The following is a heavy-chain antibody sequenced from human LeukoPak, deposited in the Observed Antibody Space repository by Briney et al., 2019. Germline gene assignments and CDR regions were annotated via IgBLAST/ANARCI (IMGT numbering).Heavy chain of an antibody. CDR1: GFTFSTYW. CDR3: ARAPSEIGGYYPEYFRH. J-gene: IGHJ1*01. V-gene: IGHV3-74*01. D-gene: IGHD3-22*01. Sequence: RGSLRLSCAASGFTFSTYWMRWVRHAPGKGLVWVSRIKSDGSTNYADSVKGRFTISRDNAKNTVSLQMNSPRPENTGVYYCARAPSEIGGYYPEYFRHWGQGTLVTVSS. CDR2: IKSDGST.